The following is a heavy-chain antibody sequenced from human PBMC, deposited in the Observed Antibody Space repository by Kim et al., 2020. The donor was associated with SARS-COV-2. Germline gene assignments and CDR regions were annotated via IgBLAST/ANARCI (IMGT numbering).Heavy chain of an antibody. Sequence: SETLSLTCAVYGGSFSGYYWSWIRQPPGKGLEWIGEINHSGSTNYNPSLKSRVTISVDTSKNQFSLKLSSVTAADTAVYYCARGVVRDLLYYYYGMDVWGQGTTVTVSS. CDR2: INHSGST. J-gene: IGHJ6*02. V-gene: IGHV4-34*01. CDR3: ARGVVRDLLYYYYGMDV. CDR1: GGSFSGYY. D-gene: IGHD3-10*01.